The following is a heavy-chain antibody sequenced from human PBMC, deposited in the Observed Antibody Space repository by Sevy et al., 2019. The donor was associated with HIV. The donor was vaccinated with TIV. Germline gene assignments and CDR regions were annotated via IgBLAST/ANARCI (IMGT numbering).Heavy chain of an antibody. V-gene: IGHV5-51*01. Sequence: GESLKISCKVSGYSFTNFWIGWVRQVPGKGLEWMGLINPGDSGSRYSPSFEGQVTTSVDKSSSTVYLQSSSLKASDTAMYYCARRGWEPDLPIDYWGQGTLVTVSS. CDR1: GYSFTNFW. CDR3: ARRGWEPDLPIDY. J-gene: IGHJ4*02. D-gene: IGHD1-26*01. CDR2: INPGDSGS.